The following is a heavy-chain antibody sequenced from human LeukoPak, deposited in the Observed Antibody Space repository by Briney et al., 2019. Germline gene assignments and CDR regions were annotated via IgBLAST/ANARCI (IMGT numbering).Heavy chain of an antibody. CDR3: ASPGGYSYGLSWYFDL. CDR2: INPNSGGT. V-gene: IGHV1-2*04. Sequence: ASVKVSCKASGYTFTGYYMHWVRQAPGQGLEWMGWINPNSGGTNYAQKFQGWVTMTRDTSISTAYMELSRLRAEDTAVYYCASPGGYSYGLSWYFDLWGRGTLVTVSS. CDR1: GYTFTGYY. J-gene: IGHJ2*01. D-gene: IGHD5-18*01.